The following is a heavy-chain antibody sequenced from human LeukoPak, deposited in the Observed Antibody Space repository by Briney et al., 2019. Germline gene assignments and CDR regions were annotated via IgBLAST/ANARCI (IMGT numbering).Heavy chain of an antibody. J-gene: IGHJ4*02. CDR1: GFNVSNNY. Sequence: GGSLRLSCAASGFNVSNNYMSWVRQAPGKGLEWVSVIFGGLNTFYADSVKGRFTISRDNSKNTVFFQMNSLRAEDTAVYYCAKVYGGNSVEERGFDYWGQGTLVTVSS. CDR3: AKVYGGNSVEERGFDY. V-gene: IGHV3-53*01. CDR2: IFGGLNT. D-gene: IGHD4-23*01.